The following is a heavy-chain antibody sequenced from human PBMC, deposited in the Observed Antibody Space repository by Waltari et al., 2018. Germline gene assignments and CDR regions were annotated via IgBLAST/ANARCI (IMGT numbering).Heavy chain of an antibody. CDR3: ARDGSSGWYDYFDY. Sequence: QVQLQESGPGLVKPSETLSLTCTVSGGSISSHYWSWIRQPPGKGLEWIGYIYYSGSTNYHPSLKSRVTISVDTSKNQFSLKLSSVTAADTAVYYCARDGSSGWYDYFDYWGQGTLVTVSS. CDR2: IYYSGST. CDR1: GGSISSHY. V-gene: IGHV4-59*11. J-gene: IGHJ4*02. D-gene: IGHD6-19*01.